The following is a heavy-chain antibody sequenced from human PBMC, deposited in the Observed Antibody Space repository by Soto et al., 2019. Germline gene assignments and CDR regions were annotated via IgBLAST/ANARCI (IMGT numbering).Heavy chain of an antibody. CDR1: GYTFTSYG. Sequence: ASVKFSSRASGYTFTSYGISWVRQAPGQEPEWMGWISAYNGNTNYAQKLQSRVTINPDTSKNQFSLQLNSVTPEDTAVYYCARASIAVAGLDAFDIWGQGTMVTVSS. V-gene: IGHV1-18*01. D-gene: IGHD6-19*01. J-gene: IGHJ3*02. CDR3: ARASIAVAGLDAFDI. CDR2: ISAYNGNT.